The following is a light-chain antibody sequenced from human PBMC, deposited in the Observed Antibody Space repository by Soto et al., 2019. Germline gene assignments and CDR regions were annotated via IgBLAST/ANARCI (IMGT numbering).Light chain of an antibody. V-gene: IGLV1-44*01. CDR3: ATWDDSLNGVV. Sequence: QSVLTQPPSASGTPGQRVTISCSGSSSNIGSNSVNWYQQLPGTAPKLLIYRNNQRPSGVPGRFSVSKSGTSASLAISGLQSEDEADYYCATWDDSLNGVVFGGGTKLTVL. CDR2: RNN. CDR1: SSNIGSNS. J-gene: IGLJ2*01.